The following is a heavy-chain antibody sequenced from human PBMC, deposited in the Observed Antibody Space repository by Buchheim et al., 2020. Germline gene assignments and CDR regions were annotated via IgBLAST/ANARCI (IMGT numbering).Heavy chain of an antibody. Sequence: QLQLQESGPGLVKPSETLSLTCTVSGGSISSSSYYWSWIRQHPGKGLEWIGYIYYSGSTYYNPSLKSRVTISVDTSKNQFSLKLSSVTAADTAVYYCARIRVAAAGPNLFDYWGQGTL. D-gene: IGHD6-13*01. J-gene: IGHJ4*02. CDR3: ARIRVAAAGPNLFDY. CDR2: IYYSGST. V-gene: IGHV4-31*03. CDR1: GGSISSSSYY.